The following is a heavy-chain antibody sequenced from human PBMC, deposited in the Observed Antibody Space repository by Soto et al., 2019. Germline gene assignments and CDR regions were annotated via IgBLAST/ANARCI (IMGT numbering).Heavy chain of an antibody. CDR3: ARLGDDSSGWYGVDY. D-gene: IGHD6-19*01. J-gene: IGHJ4*02. CDR2: IYYSGST. CDR1: GGSISSGGYY. Sequence: PSETLSLTCTVSGGSISSGGYYWSWIRQHPGKGLEWIGYIYYSGSTYYNPSLKSRVTISVDTSKNQFSLKLSSVTAADTAVYYCARLGDDSSGWYGVDYWGQGTLVTVSS. V-gene: IGHV4-31*03.